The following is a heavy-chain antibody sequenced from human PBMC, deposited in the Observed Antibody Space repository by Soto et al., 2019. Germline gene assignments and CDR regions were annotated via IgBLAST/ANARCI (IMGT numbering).Heavy chain of an antibody. CDR2: IIPIFTRT. Sequence: GASVKVSCKASGGTFSTSSFVWVRQGPGQGLEWMGGIIPIFTRTNFAQKFQGRVTFSADESTRTTYMELRSLTSEDTAIYYCARDVVRSTAGDSWGQGTLVTVPS. CDR1: GGTFSTSS. CDR3: ARDVVRSTAGDS. V-gene: IGHV1-69*13. D-gene: IGHD2-15*01. J-gene: IGHJ4*02.